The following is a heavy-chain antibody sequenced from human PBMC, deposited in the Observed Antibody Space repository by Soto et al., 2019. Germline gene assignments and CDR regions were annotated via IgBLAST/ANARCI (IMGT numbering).Heavy chain of an antibody. CDR1: GFTFSNYA. CDR2: ISYDGSNK. D-gene: IGHD1-1*01. Sequence: GESLKISCAASGFTFSNYAMHWVRQAPGKGLEWVALISYDGSNKDYADSVKGRFTISRDNSRNTLFLQMNSLRDDDTAVYYCARVPARPTAFDYWGQGTLVTAPQ. J-gene: IGHJ4*02. V-gene: IGHV3-30-3*01. CDR3: ARVPARPTAFDY.